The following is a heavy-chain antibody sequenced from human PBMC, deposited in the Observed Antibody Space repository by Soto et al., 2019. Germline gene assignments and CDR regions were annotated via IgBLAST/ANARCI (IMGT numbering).Heavy chain of an antibody. J-gene: IGHJ6*02. D-gene: IGHD6-13*01. Sequence: GGSLRLSCAASGFTFSSYAMSWGRQAPGKGLEWVSAISGSGGSTYYADSVKGRFTISRDNSKNTLYLQMNSLRAEDTAVYYCTKSQQLVRYYYYGMDVWGQGTTVTVSS. CDR1: GFTFSSYA. CDR2: ISGSGGST. V-gene: IGHV3-23*01. CDR3: TKSQQLVRYYYYGMDV.